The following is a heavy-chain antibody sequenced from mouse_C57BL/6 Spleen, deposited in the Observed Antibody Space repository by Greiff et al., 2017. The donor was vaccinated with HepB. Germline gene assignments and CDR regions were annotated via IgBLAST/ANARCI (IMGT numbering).Heavy chain of an antibody. Sequence: QVTLKVCGPGILQPSQTLSLTCSFSGFSLSTFGMGVGWIRQPSGKGLEWLAHIWWDDDKYYNPALKSRLTISKDTSKNQVFLKIANVDTADTATYYCARISNYYGSSYKGWFAYWGQGTLVTVSA. J-gene: IGHJ3*01. CDR1: GFSLSTFGMG. D-gene: IGHD1-1*01. CDR2: IWWDDDK. CDR3: ARISNYYGSSYKGWFAY. V-gene: IGHV8-8*01.